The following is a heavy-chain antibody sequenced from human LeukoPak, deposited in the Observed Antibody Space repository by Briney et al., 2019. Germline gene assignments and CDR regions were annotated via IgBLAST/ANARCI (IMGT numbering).Heavy chain of an antibody. J-gene: IGHJ5*02. CDR3: AKDGNTYYYGSGSYFWFDP. D-gene: IGHD3-10*01. V-gene: IGHV3-21*04. CDR2: LSGTSSSI. CDR1: GFTFSSYS. Sequence: GGSLRLSCAASGFTFSSYSMTWVRQAPGKGLEWVSSLSGTSSSIYYADSVKGRFTISRDNAKNSLYLQMSSLRAEDTAVYYCAKDGNTYYYGSGSYFWFDPWGQGTLVTVSS.